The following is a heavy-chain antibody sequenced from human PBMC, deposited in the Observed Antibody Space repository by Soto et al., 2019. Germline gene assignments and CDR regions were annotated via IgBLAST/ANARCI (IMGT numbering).Heavy chain of an antibody. D-gene: IGHD3-10*01. CDR1: GGSFSGYQ. V-gene: IGHV4-34*01. J-gene: IGHJ6*03. CDR2: INDSGNI. Sequence: QVQLQQWGAGLLKPSETLSLTCAVYGGSFSGYQWSWIRQTPGKGLEWIGEINDSGNINYNPSLRSRVTIFLDTPKKRSSLRLSSVTAADTAVYYCARVLILWFGEVSRRGGYYYYMDVWGKGTTVIVSS. CDR3: ARVLILWFGEVSRRGGYYYYMDV.